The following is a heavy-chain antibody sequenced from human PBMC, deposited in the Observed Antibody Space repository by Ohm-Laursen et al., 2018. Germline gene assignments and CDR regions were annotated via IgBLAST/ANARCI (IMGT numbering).Heavy chain of an antibody. D-gene: IGHD3-9*01. V-gene: IGHV1-18*01. J-gene: IGHJ4*02. Sequence: VASVKVSCKASGYTFSSYGISWVRQAPGQGLEWMGWISVYNGNTKYAQKLQGRVTMTTDTSTSIAYMELRSLRSDDTAVYYCARGGVQYFDWSFPSLYYFDYWGQGTLVTVSS. CDR2: ISVYNGNT. CDR3: ARGGVQYFDWSFPSLYYFDY. CDR1: GYTFSSYG.